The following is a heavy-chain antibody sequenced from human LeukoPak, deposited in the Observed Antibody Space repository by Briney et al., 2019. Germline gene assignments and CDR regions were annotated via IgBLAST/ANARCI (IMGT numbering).Heavy chain of an antibody. CDR1: GFTFRSYE. D-gene: IGHD4-11*01. J-gene: IGHJ4*02. Sequence: GGSLRLSCAASGFTFRSYEMNWVRQAPGKGLEWVSYISSSGSTIHYADSVKGRFTISRDNAKNSLYLQMNSLRDEDTAVYYCARTTVSQTYYFDYWGQGTLVTVSS. CDR2: ISSSGSTI. CDR3: ARTTVSQTYYFDY. V-gene: IGHV3-48*03.